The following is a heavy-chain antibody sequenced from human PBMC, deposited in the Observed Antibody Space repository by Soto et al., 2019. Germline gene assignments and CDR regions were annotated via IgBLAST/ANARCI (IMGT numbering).Heavy chain of an antibody. Sequence: ASVKVSCKASGYSFTNLPINWVRQAPGQRLEWMGWINGGNGNTQYSQKFQGRVIISRDTSASTAYMELSSLRSEDTAVYYCARQSSITFDYWRLGTLVTVPS. V-gene: IGHV1-3*01. J-gene: IGHJ4*02. CDR1: GYSFTNLP. CDR2: INGGNGNT. CDR3: ARQSSITFDY. D-gene: IGHD1-20*01.